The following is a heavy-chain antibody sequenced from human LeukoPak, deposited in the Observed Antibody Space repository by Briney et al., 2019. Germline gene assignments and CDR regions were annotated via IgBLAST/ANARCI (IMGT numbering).Heavy chain of an antibody. CDR2: VYYSGIT. J-gene: IGHJ4*01. CDR3: ARVKAVAGTLPHLLDY. D-gene: IGHD6-19*01. Sequence: SETLSLTCTVSGGSISSYYWSWVRQPPGKGLEWIGYVYYSGITNYNPSLKSRATISVDTSKNQFSLKLSSVTAADTAVYFCARVKAVAGTLPHLLDYWGQGTLVTVSS. CDR1: GGSISSYY. V-gene: IGHV4-59*01.